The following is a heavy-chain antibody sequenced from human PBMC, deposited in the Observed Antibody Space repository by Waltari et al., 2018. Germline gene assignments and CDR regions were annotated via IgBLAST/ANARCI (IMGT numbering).Heavy chain of an antibody. D-gene: IGHD2-21*01. CDR3: ASYCGGDCYPSDY. V-gene: IGHV3-21*01. J-gene: IGHJ4*02. CDR1: GFTFSSYS. Sequence: EVQLVESGGGLVKPGGSLRLSCAASGFTFSSYSMNWVRQAPGKGLEWVSSISSSSYIYYADAVKGRFTISRDNAKNSLYLQMNSLRAEDTAVYYCASYCGGDCYPSDYWGQGTLVTVSS. CDR2: ISSSSYI.